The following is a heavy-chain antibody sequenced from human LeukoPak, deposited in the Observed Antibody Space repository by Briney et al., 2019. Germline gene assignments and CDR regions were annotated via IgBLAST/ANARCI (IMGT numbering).Heavy chain of an antibody. CDR2: ITGSGGGT. D-gene: IGHD3-9*01. CDR1: GFTFSTHA. Sequence: GGSLRLSCAASGFTFSTHAMTWVRQAPGKGLEWVSTITGSGGGTFCADSVKGRFTISRGNAKYSLYLEMNSLRAEDTAVYYCARDLSTWGQGTLVTVSS. CDR3: ARDLST. J-gene: IGHJ4*02. V-gene: IGHV3-23*01.